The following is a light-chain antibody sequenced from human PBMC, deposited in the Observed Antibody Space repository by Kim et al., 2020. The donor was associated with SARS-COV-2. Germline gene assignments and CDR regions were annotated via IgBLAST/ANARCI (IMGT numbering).Light chain of an antibody. CDR2: GAS. CDR3: QQYTNWPLT. J-gene: IGKJ4*01. Sequence: VCPGERATLSCRASQSVSSDLAWYQQRPGQAPRLLIEGASTRAAGIPARFSGSGSGTEFSLTITSLQSEDFAVYYCQQYTNWPLTFGGGTKVDIK. V-gene: IGKV3-15*01. CDR1: QSVSSD.